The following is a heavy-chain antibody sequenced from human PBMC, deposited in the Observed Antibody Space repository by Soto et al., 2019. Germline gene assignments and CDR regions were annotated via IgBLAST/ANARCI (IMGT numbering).Heavy chain of an antibody. CDR2: ISAYNGNT. CDR3: ARDSGRGRVPFDS. J-gene: IGHJ4*02. V-gene: IGHV1-18*01. Sequence: ASVKVSCKASGYTFSSYGISWVRQAPGQGLEWMGWISAYNGNTNYAQKLQGRVTMTTDTSTSTGYMGLRSLRSDDTAVYYCARDSGRGRVPFDSWGQGSLVTVSS. CDR1: GYTFSSYG. D-gene: IGHD1-1*01.